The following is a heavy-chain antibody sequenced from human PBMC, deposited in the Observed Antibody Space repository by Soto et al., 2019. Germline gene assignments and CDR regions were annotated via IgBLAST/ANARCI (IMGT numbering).Heavy chain of an antibody. CDR3: ARDGGYYGGNSGDFDY. Sequence: QVQLVQSGAEVKKPGSSVKVSCKASGGTFSSYAISWVRQAPRQGLEWMGGIIPIFGTANYAQKFQGRVTITADESTSTAYMELSSLRSEDTAVYYCARDGGYYGGNSGDFDYWGQGTLVTVSS. D-gene: IGHD4-17*01. J-gene: IGHJ4*02. CDR1: GGTFSSYA. CDR2: IIPIFGTA. V-gene: IGHV1-69*01.